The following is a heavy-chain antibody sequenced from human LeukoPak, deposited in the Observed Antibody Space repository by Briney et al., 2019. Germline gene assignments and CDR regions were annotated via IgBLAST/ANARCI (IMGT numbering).Heavy chain of an antibody. CDR2: IRSKAYGGTT. V-gene: IGHV3-49*04. D-gene: IGHD4-23*01. J-gene: IGHJ4*02. CDR1: GFTFSSYG. CDR3: TRDSPYGGNLE. Sequence: PGGSLRLSCAASGFTFSSYGMHWVRQAPGKGLEWVGFIRSKAYGGTTEYAASVKGRFTISRDDSKSIAYLQMNSLKTEDTAVYYCTRDSPYGGNLEWGQGTLVTVSS.